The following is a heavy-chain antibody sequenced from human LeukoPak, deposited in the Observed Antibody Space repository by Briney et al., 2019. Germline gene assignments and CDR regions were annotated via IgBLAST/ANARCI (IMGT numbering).Heavy chain of an antibody. V-gene: IGHV4-61*02. CDR3: ATDHYYDSKLDP. J-gene: IGHJ5*02. Sequence: PSETLSLTCTVSGGSISSGTYYWTWIRQPAWKGLEWIGRIYGNGNTNYNPSLKSRVTISVDTSKNQFSLKLSSVTAADTAMYYCATDHYYDSKLDPWGQGTLVTVSS. CDR2: IYGNGNT. D-gene: IGHD3-22*01. CDR1: GGSISSGTYY.